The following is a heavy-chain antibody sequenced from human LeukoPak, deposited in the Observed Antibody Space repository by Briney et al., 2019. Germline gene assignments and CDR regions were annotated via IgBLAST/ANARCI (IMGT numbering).Heavy chain of an antibody. D-gene: IGHD1-7*01. J-gene: IGHJ5*02. V-gene: IGHV6-1*01. CDR3: ARERGAYNWNYEGWFDP. Sequence: SQTLSLTCAISGDSVSSNSAARNWIRQSPSRGLEWLGRTYYRSKWYNDYAVSVKSRITINPDTSKNQFSLQLNSVTPEDTAVYYCARERGAYNWNYEGWFDPWGQGTLVTVSS. CDR1: GDSVSSNSAA. CDR2: TYYRSKWYN.